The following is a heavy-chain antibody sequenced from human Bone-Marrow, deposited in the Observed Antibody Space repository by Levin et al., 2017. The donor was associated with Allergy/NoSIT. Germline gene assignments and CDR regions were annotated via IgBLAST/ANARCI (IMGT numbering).Heavy chain of an antibody. CDR2: ISGSGTAT. J-gene: IGHJ4*02. Sequence: GESLKISCVTSGFTFDDYAVHWVRQAPGRGPEWVSGISGSGTATDYADSVKGRFTISRDNSKDTVYMEMNSLRVDDTALYYCARSKMRCSGGSCYSGFDSWGQGTQVTVSS. CDR1: GFTFDDYA. CDR3: ARSKMRCSGGSCYSGFDS. V-gene: IGHV3-23*01. D-gene: IGHD2-15*01.